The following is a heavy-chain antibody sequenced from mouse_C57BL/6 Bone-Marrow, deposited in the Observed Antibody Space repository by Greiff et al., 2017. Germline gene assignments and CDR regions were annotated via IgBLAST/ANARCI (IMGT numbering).Heavy chain of an antibody. CDR2: IDPSDSYT. J-gene: IGHJ2*01. V-gene: IGHV1-50*01. D-gene: IGHD2-3*01. CDR3: ARIYDGYQNYFDY. Sequence: QVQLQQPGAELVKPGASVKLSCKASGYTFTSYWMQWVKQRPGQGLEWIGEIDPSDSYTNYNQKFKGKATLTADTSSSTAYMQLSSLTSEDSAVYFCARIYDGYQNYFDYGGQGTTLTVSS. CDR1: GYTFTSYW.